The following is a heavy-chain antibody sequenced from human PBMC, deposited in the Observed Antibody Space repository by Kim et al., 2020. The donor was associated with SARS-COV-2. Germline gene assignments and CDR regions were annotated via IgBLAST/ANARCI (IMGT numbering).Heavy chain of an antibody. Sequence: SETLSLTCAVYGGSFSGYYWSWIRQPPGKGLEWIGEINHSGSTNYNPSLKSRVTISVDTSKNQFSLKLSSVTAADMAVYYCARGKEYSSSWYTARANWFDPWGQGTLVTVSS. CDR3: ARGKEYSSSWYTARANWFDP. CDR2: INHSGST. D-gene: IGHD6-13*01. CDR1: GGSFSGYY. J-gene: IGHJ5*02. V-gene: IGHV4-34*01.